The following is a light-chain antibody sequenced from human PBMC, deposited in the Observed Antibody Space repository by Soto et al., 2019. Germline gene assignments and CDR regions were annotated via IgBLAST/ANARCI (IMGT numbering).Light chain of an antibody. CDR2: YDS. CDR1: NIGSKS. V-gene: IGLV3-21*04. J-gene: IGLJ1*01. CDR3: QVWDSSSDYV. Sequence: SYELTQPPSVSVAPGKTAKITCGGTNIGSKSVHWYQQKPGQAPVLVIYYDSDRPSGIPERFSGSNSGNTATLTISGVEAGDEADYYCQVWDSSSDYVFRTGTKVTVL.